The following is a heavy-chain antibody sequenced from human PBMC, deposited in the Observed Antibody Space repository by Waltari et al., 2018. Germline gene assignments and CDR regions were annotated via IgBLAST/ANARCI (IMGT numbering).Heavy chain of an antibody. J-gene: IGHJ3*02. CDR1: GGTFSNYA. V-gene: IGHV1-69*01. CDR3: ARCFCAGTTMIDCQDAFDI. Sequence: QVQLVQSGAEVKKPGSSVKVSCKASGGTFSNYAINWVRQAPGQGLEWMGGSIPSFGTANYEQKFQGRVTITADESTSTAYMELSSLRSEDTAVYYCARCFCAGTTMIDCQDAFDIWGQGTMVTVSS. CDR2: SIPSFGTA. D-gene: IGHD3-22*01.